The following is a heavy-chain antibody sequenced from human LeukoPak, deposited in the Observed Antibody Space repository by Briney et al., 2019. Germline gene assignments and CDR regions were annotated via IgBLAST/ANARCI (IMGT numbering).Heavy chain of an antibody. V-gene: IGHV1-46*01. CDR3: ARDRWNTLMRCDY. CDR1: GYSFTSYY. CDR2: INPSGDST. Sequence: ASVKVSCKASGYSFTSYYMHWVRQAPGQGLEWMGIINPSGDSTSYAQRFQGRVTMTRDMSTSTDYMELSRLRSDDTAVYYCARDRWNTLMRCDYWGQGTLVTVSS. D-gene: IGHD1/OR15-1a*01. J-gene: IGHJ4*02.